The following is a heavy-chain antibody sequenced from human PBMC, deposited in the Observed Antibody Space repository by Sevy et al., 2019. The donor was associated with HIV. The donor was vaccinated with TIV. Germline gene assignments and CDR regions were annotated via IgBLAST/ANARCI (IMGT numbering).Heavy chain of an antibody. V-gene: IGHV4-39*01. D-gene: IGHD6-19*01. CDR3: ATPLPSGWYEGTGGYFDL. CDR1: GGSISSSSYY. J-gene: IGHJ2*01. CDR2: LYSTGAT. Sequence: SETLSLTCTISGGSISSSSYYWGWIRQPPGKGLEWMASLYSTGATSYNPSLESRVTVSADTSRNRFYLKLDSVSAADTAVYYCATPLPSGWYEGTGGYFDLWGRGTLVTVSS.